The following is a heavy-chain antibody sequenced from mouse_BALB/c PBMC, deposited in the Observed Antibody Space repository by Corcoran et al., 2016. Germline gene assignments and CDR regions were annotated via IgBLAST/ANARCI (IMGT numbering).Heavy chain of an antibody. V-gene: IGHV9-3-1*01. CDR1: GYTFTNYG. CDR2: INTYTGDP. J-gene: IGHJ3*01. CDR3: AITTGVATFAY. D-gene: IGHD1-1*01. Sequence: QIQLVQSGPELKKPGETVKISCKASGYTFTNYGMNWVKQAPGKGLKWMGWINTYTGDPTYAEDFKGRFAFSLETSASTADLQINNLKNEDTATYFCAITTGVATFAYWGQGTLVTVSA.